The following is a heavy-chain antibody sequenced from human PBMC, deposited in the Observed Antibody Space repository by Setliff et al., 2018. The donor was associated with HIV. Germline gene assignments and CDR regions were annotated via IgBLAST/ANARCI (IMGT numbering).Heavy chain of an antibody. V-gene: IGHV4-4*09. J-gene: IGHJ3*02. CDR1: GGSMTNY. D-gene: IGHD2-8*01. CDR3: AKFYCPHGVCYGFDI. CDR2: IHTSGST. Sequence: SETLSLTCTASGGSMTNYWSWIRQPPGKGLEFIGHIHTSGSTIYNPSLKSRLTITIDTSRNQFSLKLTSVTAADTAVYYCAKFYCPHGVCYGFDIWGQGTMVTVSS.